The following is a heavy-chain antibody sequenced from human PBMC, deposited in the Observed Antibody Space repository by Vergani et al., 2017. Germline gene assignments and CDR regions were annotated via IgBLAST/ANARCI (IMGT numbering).Heavy chain of an antibody. Sequence: QVQLVESGGGLVKPGESLRLSCAASGFIFSDFYMPWIRQAPGKGLEWVSYISNGGETIYYADSVKGRFTISRDNAKNSLCLQMNNLRAEDTAVYYCARVSSGYSYPLFDCWGQGILVTVSS. D-gene: IGHD3-22*01. V-gene: IGHV3-11*01. CDR3: ARVSSGYSYPLFDC. J-gene: IGHJ4*02. CDR2: ISNGGETI. CDR1: GFIFSDFY.